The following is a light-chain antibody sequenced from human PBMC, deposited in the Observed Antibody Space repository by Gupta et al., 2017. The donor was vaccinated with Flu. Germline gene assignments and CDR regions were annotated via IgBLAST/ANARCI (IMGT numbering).Light chain of an antibody. Sequence: EIVMTQSPATLSVSPGEKVTLSCRASQSVNNNLAWYQQKPGQAPRLLIYFASTRAPGVPARFSGSGSGTEFTLTISSLESEDFAVYYCQQYYNWPPWTFGQGTKVEAK. V-gene: IGKV3-15*01. CDR2: FAS. CDR1: QSVNNN. CDR3: QQYYNWPPWT. J-gene: IGKJ1*01.